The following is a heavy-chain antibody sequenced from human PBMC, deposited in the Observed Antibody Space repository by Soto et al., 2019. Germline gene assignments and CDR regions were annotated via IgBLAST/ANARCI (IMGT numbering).Heavy chain of an antibody. CDR3: AKDPVDDYSNSVRTYYYYGMDV. D-gene: IGHD4-4*01. J-gene: IGHJ6*02. CDR2: ISYDGSNK. V-gene: IGHV3-30*18. CDR1: GFTFSSYG. Sequence: PGGSLRLSCAASGFTFSSYGMHWVRQAPGKGLEWVAVISYDGSNKYYADSVKGRFTISRDNSKNTLYLQMNSLRAEDTAVYYCAKDPVDDYSNSVRTYYYYGMDVWGQGTTVTVSS.